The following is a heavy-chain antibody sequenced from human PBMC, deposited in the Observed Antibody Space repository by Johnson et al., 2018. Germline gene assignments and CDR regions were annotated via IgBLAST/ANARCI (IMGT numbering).Heavy chain of an antibody. V-gene: IGHV3-30*03. J-gene: IGHJ6*03. CDR2: ISYDGSNK. Sequence: QVQLVQSGGGVVQPGRSLRLSCAASGFTFSSYGMHWVRQAPGKGLEWVAVISYDGSNKYYADSVKGRFTISRDNSKNTLYLQMNSLRAEDTAVYYWARDPGGADYYYYYMDVWGKGTTVTVSS. D-gene: IGHD3-16*01. CDR3: ARDPGGADYYYYYMDV. CDR1: GFTFSSYG.